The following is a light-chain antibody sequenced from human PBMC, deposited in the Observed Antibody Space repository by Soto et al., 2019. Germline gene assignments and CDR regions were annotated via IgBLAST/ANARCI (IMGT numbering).Light chain of an antibody. CDR3: SSYTSSITRV. V-gene: IGLV2-14*01. CDR1: SSDVGGYNY. Sequence: QSALTQPASVSGSPGQSITISCPGTSSDVGGYNYVSWYQQHPGKAPKLMIYEVSNRPSGVSNRFSGSKSGNTASLTISGLQAEDEADYYCSSYTSSITRVFGGGTNLTVL. J-gene: IGLJ3*02. CDR2: EVS.